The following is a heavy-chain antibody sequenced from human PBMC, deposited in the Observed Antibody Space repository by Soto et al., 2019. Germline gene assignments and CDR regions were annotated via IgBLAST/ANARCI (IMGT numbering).Heavy chain of an antibody. CDR3: AKAGSYMGSSGRVDY. CDR1: GASISGNY. J-gene: IGHJ4*02. Sequence: SETLSLTCNVSGASISGNYWSWIRQPPGKGLEWIGYIYYSGATNYNPSLESRITISVDTPKSQFSLKLTSVTPADTAVYYCAKAGSYMGSSGRVDYWGQGILVTVSS. D-gene: IGHD2-2*02. CDR2: IYYSGAT. V-gene: IGHV4-59*01.